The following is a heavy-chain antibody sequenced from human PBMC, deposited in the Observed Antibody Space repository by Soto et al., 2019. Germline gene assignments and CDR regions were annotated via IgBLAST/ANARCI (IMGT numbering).Heavy chain of an antibody. CDR2: ISGSGGST. Sequence: GGSLRLSCAASGFTFSSYAMSWVRQAPGKGLEWVSAISGSGGSTYYADSVKGRFTISRDNSKNTLYLQMNSLRAEDTAVYYCVKGRDGYNYWDYWGQGTLVTVSS. V-gene: IGHV3-23*01. D-gene: IGHD5-12*01. CDR3: VKGRDGYNYWDY. CDR1: GFTFSSYA. J-gene: IGHJ4*02.